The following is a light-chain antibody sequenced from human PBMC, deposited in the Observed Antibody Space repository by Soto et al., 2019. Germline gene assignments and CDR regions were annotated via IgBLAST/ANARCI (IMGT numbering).Light chain of an antibody. Sequence: DIQMSQSPSSLSASVGDRVTITCRASQSISSYLNWYQQKPGKAPKRLIYAASSLQSGVPSRFSGSGSGTEFTLTISSLQPEDFATYYCQQRYSTLLTFGGGTKVEIK. CDR3: QQRYSTLLT. V-gene: IGKV1-39*01. J-gene: IGKJ4*01. CDR1: QSISSY. CDR2: AAS.